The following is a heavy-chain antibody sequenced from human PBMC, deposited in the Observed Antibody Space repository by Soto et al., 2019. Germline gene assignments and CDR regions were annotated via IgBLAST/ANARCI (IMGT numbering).Heavy chain of an antibody. D-gene: IGHD2-15*01. CDR3: ARSAYCSGGSCYPPFQH. Sequence: SVKLSCKSPGGTFSSYAISWVRHAPGQGLEWMGGIIPIFGTANYAQKFPGRVTITADESTSTAYMELSSLRSEDTAVYYCARSAYCSGGSCYPPFQHWGQGTLVTVSS. CDR2: IIPIFGTA. CDR1: GGTFSSYA. V-gene: IGHV1-69*13. J-gene: IGHJ1*01.